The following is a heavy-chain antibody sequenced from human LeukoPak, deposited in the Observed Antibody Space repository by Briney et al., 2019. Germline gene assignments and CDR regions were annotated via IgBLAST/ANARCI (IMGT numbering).Heavy chain of an antibody. V-gene: IGHV4-59*08. D-gene: IGHD6-6*01. CDR1: GGSISTYY. J-gene: IGHJ4*02. Sequence: PSETLSLTCTVSGGSISTYYWSWIRQPPGKGLEWIGYVYYSGSTNYNPSLMSRVTISVDTSENQFSLKVNSVTAADTAVYYCARRGASSSEEYWGQGALVIVSS. CDR2: VYYSGST. CDR3: ARRGASSSEEY.